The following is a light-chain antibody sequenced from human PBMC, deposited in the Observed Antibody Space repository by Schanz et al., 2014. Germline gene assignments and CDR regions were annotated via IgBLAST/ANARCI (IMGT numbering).Light chain of an antibody. CDR3: QQYTAYPWT. CDR2: DAS. CDR1: HSINSW. V-gene: IGKV1-5*01. Sequence: DIQMTQSPSSLSASIGDRVTITCRASHSINSWLAWYQQKPGKAPKLLIFDASSLKSGVPSRFSGSGSGTVFTLTISSLQPDDFATYYCQQYTAYPWTFGQGTKVEMK. J-gene: IGKJ1*01.